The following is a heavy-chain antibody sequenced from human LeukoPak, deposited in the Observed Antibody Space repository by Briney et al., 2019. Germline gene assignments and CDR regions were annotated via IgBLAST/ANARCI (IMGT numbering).Heavy chain of an antibody. CDR2: IYYSGST. CDR1: GGSISSYY. Sequence: SETLSLTCTVSGGSISSYYWSWIRQPPGKGLEWIGYIYYSGSTNYNPSPKSRVTISVDTSKNQFSLKLSSVTAADTAVYYCARHGGGYSYSYQREVDYWGQGTLVTVSS. CDR3: ARHGGGYSYSYQREVDY. J-gene: IGHJ4*02. D-gene: IGHD5-18*01. V-gene: IGHV4-59*08.